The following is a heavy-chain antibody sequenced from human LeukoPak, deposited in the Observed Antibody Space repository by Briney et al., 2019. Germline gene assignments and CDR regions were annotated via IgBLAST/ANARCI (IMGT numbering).Heavy chain of an antibody. J-gene: IGHJ5*02. D-gene: IGHD2-2*01. CDR1: GYTFTGYY. CDR2: ISAYNGNT. CDR3: ARDLGDIVVVPSAFTLP. Sequence: GASVKVSCKASGYTFTGYYMHWVRQAPGQGLEWMGWISAYNGNTNYAQKLQGRVTMTTDTSTSTAYMELRSLRSDDTAVYYCARDLGDIVVVPSAFTLPWGQGTLVTVSS. V-gene: IGHV1-18*04.